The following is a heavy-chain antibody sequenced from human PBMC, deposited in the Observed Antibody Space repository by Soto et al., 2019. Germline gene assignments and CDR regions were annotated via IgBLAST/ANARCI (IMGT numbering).Heavy chain of an antibody. D-gene: IGHD2-8*01. Sequence: PFETLSLTCTVSGGSISSSGFSRGWVRQPPGKGLEWIGCAYYSGNTYYNPSLKSRVTISVDTSGNQFSLRLNSVTAADTAVYYCTKVSSGWFDPWGQGTLVTVSS. CDR3: TKVSSGWFDP. V-gene: IGHV4-39*01. J-gene: IGHJ5*02. CDR1: GGSISSSGFS. CDR2: AYYSGNT.